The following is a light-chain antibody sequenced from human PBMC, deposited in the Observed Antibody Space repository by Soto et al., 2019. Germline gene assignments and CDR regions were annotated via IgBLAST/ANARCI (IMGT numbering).Light chain of an antibody. V-gene: IGKV3-20*01. CDR2: GAT. CDR1: QSVSSSS. J-gene: IGKJ1*01. Sequence: EMAWTQSPGTLAFSPEERATLSCTASQSVSSSSLAWDQQKPGQAPWLLIYGATSRATGIPDRFSGSEAGTDFTLTISRLEPEDFAVYYCQQYGSATRTLGQGTKVQIK. CDR3: QQYGSATRT.